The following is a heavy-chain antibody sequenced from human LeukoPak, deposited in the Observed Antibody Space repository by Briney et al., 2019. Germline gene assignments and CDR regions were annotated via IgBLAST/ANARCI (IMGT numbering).Heavy chain of an antibody. CDR2: INHSGST. CDR1: GGSFSGYY. CDR3: ARRSGTFRGYSFDI. J-gene: IGHJ3*02. Sequence: SETLSLTCAVYGGSFSGYYWSSIRQPPGKGLEWIGEINHSGSTNYNPSLKSRVTISVDTSKNQFSLKLTSVTATDTAVYYCARRSGTFRGYSFDIWGQGTMVIVSS. D-gene: IGHD1-26*01. V-gene: IGHV4-34*01.